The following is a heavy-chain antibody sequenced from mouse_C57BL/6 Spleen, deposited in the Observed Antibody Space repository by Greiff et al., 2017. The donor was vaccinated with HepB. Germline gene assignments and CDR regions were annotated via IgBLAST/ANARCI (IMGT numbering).Heavy chain of an antibody. CDR2: INPYNGGT. CDR1: GYTFTDYY. D-gene: IGHD1-1*01. J-gene: IGHJ3*01. V-gene: IGHV1-19*01. Sequence: VQLQQSGPVLVKPGASVKMSCKASGYTFTDYYMNWVKQSHGKSLEWIGVINPYNGGTSYNQKFKGKATLTVDKSSSTAYMELNSLTSDDSAVYYCARWGVYYYGSSYEAYWGQGTLVTVSA. CDR3: ARWGVYYYGSSYEAY.